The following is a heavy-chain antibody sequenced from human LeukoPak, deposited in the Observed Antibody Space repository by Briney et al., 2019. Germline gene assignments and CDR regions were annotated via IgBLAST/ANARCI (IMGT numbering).Heavy chain of an antibody. CDR3: AREGVDGYNFY. CDR1: GGTFSSYA. J-gene: IGHJ4*02. Sequence: SSVKVSCKASGGTFSSYAISWVRQAPGQGLEWMGRIIPILGIANYAQKFQGRVTITADKSTSTAYMELSSLRSEDTAVYYCAREGVDGYNFYWGQGTLVTVSS. D-gene: IGHD5-24*01. V-gene: IGHV1-69*04. CDR2: IIPILGIA.